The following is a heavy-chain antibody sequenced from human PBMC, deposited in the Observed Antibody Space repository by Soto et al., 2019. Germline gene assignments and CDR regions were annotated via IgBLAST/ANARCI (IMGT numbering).Heavy chain of an antibody. CDR2: IWYDGSNK. V-gene: IGHV3-33*01. CDR3: ARDRPYYYDSSGYYYPFDH. D-gene: IGHD3-22*01. J-gene: IGHJ4*02. Sequence: PGGSLRLSCAASGFTFSSYGMHWVRQAPGKGLEWVAVIWYDGSNKYYADTVKGRFTISRDNSKNTLYLQMNSLRAEDTAVYYCARDRPYYYDSSGYYYPFDHWGQGTLVTVSS. CDR1: GFTFSSYG.